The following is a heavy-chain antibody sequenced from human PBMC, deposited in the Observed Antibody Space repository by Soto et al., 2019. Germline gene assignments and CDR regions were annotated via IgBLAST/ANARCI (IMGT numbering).Heavy chain of an antibody. CDR3: GRGGSWAKVDS. D-gene: IGHD6-13*01. Sequence: SVKVSCKASGVTLKNSALSWVRQAPGQGLEWMGGIIPVFGPALYAQKFQGRVTITADESTNTAFLDVSSLRSEDTAVYYCGRGGSWAKVDSWGPGTLVTVSS. V-gene: IGHV1-69*13. J-gene: IGHJ4*02. CDR1: GVTLKNSA. CDR2: IIPVFGPA.